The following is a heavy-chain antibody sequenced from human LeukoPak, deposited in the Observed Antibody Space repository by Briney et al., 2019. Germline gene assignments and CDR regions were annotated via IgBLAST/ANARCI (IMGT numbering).Heavy chain of an antibody. V-gene: IGHV3-66*01. CDR2: IYSDGKT. CDR3: AGGDYPLTY. D-gene: IGHD4-17*01. Sequence: GGSLRLSCAASGFSVNGNYWHWVRQTPGKRPQWISIIYSDGKTLYADSVRGRFTFSRDNSKNTLYLQMNSLRVEDTAVYFCAGGDYPLTYWGQGAWSPSPQ. CDR1: GFSVNGNY. J-gene: IGHJ4*02.